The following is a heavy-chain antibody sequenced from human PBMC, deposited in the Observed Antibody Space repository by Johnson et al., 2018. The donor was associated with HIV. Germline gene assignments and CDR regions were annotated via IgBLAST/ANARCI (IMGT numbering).Heavy chain of an antibody. CDR1: GFTFSGSA. Sequence: QVQLVESGGGLVQPGGSLKLSCAASGFTFSGSAMHWVRQASGKGLEWVAVISYDGHIKYYADSVKGRFTISRDNSKSTLYLQINSLRAEDAAVFYCARVGVGGYSADGAFDIWGQGTMVTVSS. CDR2: ISYDGHIK. J-gene: IGHJ3*02. D-gene: IGHD2-15*01. V-gene: IGHV3-30*04. CDR3: ARVGVGGYSADGAFDI.